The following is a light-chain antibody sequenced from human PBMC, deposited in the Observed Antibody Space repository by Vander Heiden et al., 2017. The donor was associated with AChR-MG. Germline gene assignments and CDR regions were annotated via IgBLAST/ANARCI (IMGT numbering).Light chain of an antibody. CDR2: KVS. V-gene: IGKV2-30*02. CDR1: QSLAHSDGNTH. J-gene: IGKJ5*01. Sequence: DGVLTQSPPPLLVTLGPSASIPCWSSQSLAHSDGNTHLNWLQQRPGQSPRRLIYKVSSWDSGVPDRFSGSGSGTDFTLKISRVDAEDVGVYYCMQGTHWPITFGHGTRLEIK. CDR3: MQGTHWPIT.